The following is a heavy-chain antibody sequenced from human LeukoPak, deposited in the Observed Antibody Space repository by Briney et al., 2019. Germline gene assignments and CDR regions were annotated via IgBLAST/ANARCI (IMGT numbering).Heavy chain of an antibody. CDR2: IIPIFGTA. CDR1: GYTFTGYY. Sequence: ASVKVSCKASGYTFTGYYIHWVRQAPGQGLEWMGGIIPIFGTANYAQKFQGRVTITADESTSTAYMELSSLRSEDTAVYYCARDYYGSGSYNPFKFARYVDIWGQGTMVTVSS. CDR3: ARDYYGSGSYNPFKFARYVDI. D-gene: IGHD3-10*01. J-gene: IGHJ3*02. V-gene: IGHV1-69*13.